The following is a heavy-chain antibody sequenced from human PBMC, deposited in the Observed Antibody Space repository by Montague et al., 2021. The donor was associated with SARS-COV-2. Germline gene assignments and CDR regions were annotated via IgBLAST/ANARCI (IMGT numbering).Heavy chain of an antibody. Sequence: SETLSLTCTVSGASVRSGNSYWNWIRQPPGNGLEWIGYISYSGSTNYSPSLKSRVTISVDTSKNQLSLKVISATAADTAVYYCARIGYESACYYYFYPDWGRGTLVTVSS. CDR1: GASVRSGNSY. J-gene: IGHJ1*01. CDR3: ARIGYESACYYYFYPD. CDR2: ISYSGST. D-gene: IGHD3-22*01. V-gene: IGHV4-61*01.